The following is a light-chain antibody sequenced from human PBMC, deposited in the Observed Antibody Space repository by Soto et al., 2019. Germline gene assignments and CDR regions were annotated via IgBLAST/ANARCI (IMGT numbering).Light chain of an antibody. CDR2: AAS. V-gene: IGKV1-39*01. Sequence: DVQMTQSPSSLSASVGDSLTLTCRASQTVTSYLNWYQQKPGKAPKLLIYAASTLQSGVPSRFSGSGSGTEFTLTIISLQPEDFATYYCQQSYRFPKTFGRGTRREIK. J-gene: IGKJ5*01. CDR3: QQSYRFPKT. CDR1: QTVTSY.